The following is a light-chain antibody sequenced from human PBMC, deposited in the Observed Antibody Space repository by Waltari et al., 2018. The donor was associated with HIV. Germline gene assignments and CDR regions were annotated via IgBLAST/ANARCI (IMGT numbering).Light chain of an antibody. CDR3: MQALHTPFM. Sequence: DVLLTQSPVSLAVTPGESASISCKSSQSLLHKNGKNYLDWYVKKPGQTPQLLMYMSSNLACGVPVRFSGSGSGTEFTLKISRVEAEDVGLYYCMQALHTPFMFGHGTRLEI. CDR2: MSS. CDR1: QSLLHKNGKNY. V-gene: IGKV2-28*01. J-gene: IGKJ5*01.